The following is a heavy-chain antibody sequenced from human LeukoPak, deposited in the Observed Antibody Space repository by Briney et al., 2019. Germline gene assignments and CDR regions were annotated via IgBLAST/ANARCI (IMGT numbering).Heavy chain of an antibody. Sequence: SETLSLTCTVSGGSISSYYWSWIRQPPGKGLEWIGYIYYSGSTNYNPSPKSRVTISVDTSKNQFSLKLSSVTAADTAVYYCAASYYDILTGYPVMDVWGQGTTVTVSS. CDR2: IYYSGST. D-gene: IGHD3-9*01. J-gene: IGHJ6*02. V-gene: IGHV4-59*01. CDR3: AASYYDILTGYPVMDV. CDR1: GGSISSYY.